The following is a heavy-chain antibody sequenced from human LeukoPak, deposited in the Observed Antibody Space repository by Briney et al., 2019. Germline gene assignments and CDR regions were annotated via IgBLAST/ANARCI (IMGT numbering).Heavy chain of an antibody. CDR2: INPSGDST. J-gene: IGHJ4*02. D-gene: IGHD2-2*01. CDR3: ARGDQLLNLDY. CDR1: GYTFTNYF. Sequence: GASVKVSCKAPGYTFTNYFMHWVRLAPGQGLVWVGIINPSGDSTNYAQKFQGRVTMTSDTSKSTVYMELRSLRSDDRAVYYCARGDQLLNLDYWGQGTLVTVSS. V-gene: IGHV1-46*01.